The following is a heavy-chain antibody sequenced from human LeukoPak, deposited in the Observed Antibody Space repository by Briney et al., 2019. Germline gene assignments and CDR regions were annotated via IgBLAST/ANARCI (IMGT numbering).Heavy chain of an antibody. V-gene: IGHV3-66*01. J-gene: IGHJ4*02. CDR1: GFTFSSNY. CDR3: ARDVAAPGGVYFDY. CDR2: IYSGGST. Sequence: PGGSLSLSCAASGFTFSSNYMSWVRQAPGKGLEWVSVIYSGGSTYYADSVKGRFTISRDNSKNTLYLQMNSLRAEDTAVYYCARDVAAPGGVYFDYWGQGTLVTVSS. D-gene: IGHD3-16*01.